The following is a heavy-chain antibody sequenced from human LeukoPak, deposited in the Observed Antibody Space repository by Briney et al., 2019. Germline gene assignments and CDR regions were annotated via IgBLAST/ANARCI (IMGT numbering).Heavy chain of an antibody. V-gene: IGHV1-69*05. J-gene: IGHJ5*02. D-gene: IGHD2-2*01. CDR2: IIPIFGTA. CDR3: ARVALDCSSTSCMLGWFDP. CDR1: GGTFSSYA. Sequence: SVKVSCKASGGTFSSYAISWVRQAPGQGLEWMGRIIPIFGTANYAQKFQGRVTITTDESTSTAYMELSSVTAADTAVYYCARVALDCSSTSCMLGWFDPWGQGTLVTVSS.